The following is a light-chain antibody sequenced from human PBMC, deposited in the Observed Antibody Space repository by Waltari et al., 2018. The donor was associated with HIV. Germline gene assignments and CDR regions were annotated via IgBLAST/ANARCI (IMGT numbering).Light chain of an antibody. CDR1: SSDIGSYNF. CDR2: EVE. CDR3: SSFGGNDNRVV. Sequence: QSALTQPPSASGSPGQSVTISCTGASSDIGSYNFVSWYQKRPDQAPRLMLYEVEKRPSGVPDRFSGAKSGNVASLTVSGLQDDDEADYCCSSFGGNDNRVVCGGGTKLTVL. J-gene: IGLJ3*02. V-gene: IGLV2-8*01.